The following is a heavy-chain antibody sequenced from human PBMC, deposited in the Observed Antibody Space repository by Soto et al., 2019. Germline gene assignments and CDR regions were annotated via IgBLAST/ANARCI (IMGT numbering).Heavy chain of an antibody. D-gene: IGHD2-2*01. CDR1: GFTFSSYA. Sequence: GGSLRLSCAASGFTFSSYAMHWVRQAPGKGLEWVAVISYDGSNKYYADSVKGRFTISRDNSKNTLYLQMNSLRAEDTAVYYCARDDRDVVVPANYDYYYYYGMDVWGQGTTVTVSS. J-gene: IGHJ6*02. V-gene: IGHV3-30-3*01. CDR2: ISYDGSNK. CDR3: ARDDRDVVVPANYDYYYYYGMDV.